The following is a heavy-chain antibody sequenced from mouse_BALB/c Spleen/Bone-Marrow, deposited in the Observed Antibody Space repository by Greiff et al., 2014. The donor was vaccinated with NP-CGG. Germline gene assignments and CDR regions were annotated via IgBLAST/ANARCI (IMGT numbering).Heavy chain of an antibody. J-gene: IGHJ4*01. D-gene: IGHD1-1*01. CDR2: IYPGNVNT. CDR3: ARFYYGSSYAMDY. V-gene: IGHV1S56*01. Sequence: VQLQESXPELVKPGASVRISCKASGYTFTSYYIHWVKQRPGQGLEWIGWIYPGNVNTKYNEKFKGKATLTADKSSSTAYMQLSSLTSEDSAVYFCARFYYGSSYAMDYWGQGTSVTVSS. CDR1: GYTFTSYY.